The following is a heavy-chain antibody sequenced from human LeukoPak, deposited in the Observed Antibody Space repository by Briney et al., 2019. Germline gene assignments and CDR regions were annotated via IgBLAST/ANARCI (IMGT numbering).Heavy chain of an antibody. CDR1: GFTFSSYA. CDR2: ISGSGGST. V-gene: IGHV3-23*01. Sequence: GGSRRPACAASGFTFSSYAMSWVRQAPGKGLEWVSAISGSGGSTYYAESVKGRFTISRDNSKNTLHLQMNSLRAEDTAVYYCAKASGNSGRDYTPFDYWGQGTLVTVSS. D-gene: IGHD3-3*01. CDR3: AKASGNSGRDYTPFDY. J-gene: IGHJ4*02.